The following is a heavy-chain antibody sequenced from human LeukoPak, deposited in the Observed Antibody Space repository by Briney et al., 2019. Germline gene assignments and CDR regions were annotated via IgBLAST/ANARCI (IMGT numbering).Heavy chain of an antibody. CDR2: INQDGREK. D-gene: IGHD1-1*01. J-gene: IGHJ4*02. Sequence: GGSLRLSCAASGFTFSAYWMSWVRQAPGKWLEWVANINQDGREKYYLDSVKGRFTISRDNAKNSLNLQMNSLRAEDTAVYYCAEYHWSDVGYWGQGTLVAVSS. CDR3: AEYHWSDVGY. CDR1: GFTFSAYW. V-gene: IGHV3-7*01.